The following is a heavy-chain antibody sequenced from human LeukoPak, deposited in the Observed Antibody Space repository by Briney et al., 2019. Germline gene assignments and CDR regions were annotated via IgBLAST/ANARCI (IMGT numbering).Heavy chain of an antibody. CDR1: GASVNTGSHY. Sequence: PSETLSLTCAVSGASVNTGSHYWSWIRQPPGKALEWIGYIHYSGTTNYNPSLKSRLTMSIDASKNQFSLSLRSLTPADTAVYYCARESFLHWLASGWFDPWGQGTLVAVSS. J-gene: IGHJ5*02. V-gene: IGHV4-61*01. CDR3: ARESFLHWLASGWFDP. CDR2: IHYSGTT. D-gene: IGHD3/OR15-3a*01.